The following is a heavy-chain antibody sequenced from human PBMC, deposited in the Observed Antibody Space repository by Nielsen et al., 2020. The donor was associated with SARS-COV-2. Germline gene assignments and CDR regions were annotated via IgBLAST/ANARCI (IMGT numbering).Heavy chain of an antibody. CDR3: ARLLDSRVYPTLDY. J-gene: IGHJ4*02. Sequence: ASVQVSCKASGHAFTSHPIHWVRQAPGQRPEWMGWIHAGNGNTKYSEKFQGRVTITRDTSASTIYMVLSSMRSDDTAVYYCARLLDSRVYPTLDYWGQGTLVTVSS. D-gene: IGHD3-22*01. CDR1: GHAFTSHP. V-gene: IGHV1-3*01. CDR2: IHAGNGNT.